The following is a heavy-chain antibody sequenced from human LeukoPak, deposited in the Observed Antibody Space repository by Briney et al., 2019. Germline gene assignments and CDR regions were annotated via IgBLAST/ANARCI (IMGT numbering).Heavy chain of an antibody. CDR1: GFSFSSFA. V-gene: IGHV3-33*06. D-gene: IGHD3-10*01. J-gene: IGHJ4*02. Sequence: GGSLRLSCGASGFSFSSFAMHWVRQAPGKGLEWVAVNKYYADSVKGRFTIPRDNSKNTVYLQMNSLRAEDTAVYYCAKGSGGYSGSGSPHFDSWGQGTLVAVSS. CDR3: AKGSGGYSGSGSPHFDS. CDR2: NK.